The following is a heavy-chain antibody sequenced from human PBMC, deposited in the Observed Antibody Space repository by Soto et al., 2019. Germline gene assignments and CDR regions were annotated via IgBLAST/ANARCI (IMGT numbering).Heavy chain of an antibody. J-gene: IGHJ6*02. Sequence: QVQLVQSEAEVKKPGSSVKVSCKASGGTFSSHGISWVRQAPGQGLEWMGGIVPIFGTADDAQRFRGRVTITADESTSTAYMELSSLRSEDTAVYYCARGRYSGYDMPDTYYYYNYGMDVWGQGTTVTVSS. V-gene: IGHV1-69*12. D-gene: IGHD5-12*01. CDR2: IVPIFGTA. CDR1: GGTFSSHG. CDR3: ARGRYSGYDMPDTYYYYNYGMDV.